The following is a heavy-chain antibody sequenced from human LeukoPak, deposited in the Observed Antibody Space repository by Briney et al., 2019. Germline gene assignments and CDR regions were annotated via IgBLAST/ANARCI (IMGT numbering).Heavy chain of an antibody. Sequence: SETLSLTCTVSGGSISSGSYYWSWIPQPAGKGLEWFGRIYTSGSTNYHHSLKSRVTISVDKSNNQFSLMLSSSTPAHVAVSYVAMYVCRVSGGREFDYWGQGTLDTVSS. V-gene: IGHV4-61*02. CDR3: AMYVCRVSGGREFDY. J-gene: IGHJ4*02. D-gene: IGHD3-10*01. CDR2: IYTSGST. CDR1: GGSISSGSYY.